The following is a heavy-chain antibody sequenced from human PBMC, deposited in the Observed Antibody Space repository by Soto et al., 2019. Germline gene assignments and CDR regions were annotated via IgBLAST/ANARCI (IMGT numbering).Heavy chain of an antibody. Sequence: SVPTLVNATETLTLTCTVSGFSLSNARMGVSRIRQPPGKALEWLAHIFSNDEKSYSTSLKSRLTISKDTSKSQVVLTMTNMDPVVTATYYCARWIAVAGQLDYWGQGTLVTVSS. CDR1: GFSLSNARMG. V-gene: IGHV2-26*01. CDR3: ARWIAVAGQLDY. J-gene: IGHJ4*02. CDR2: IFSNDEK. D-gene: IGHD6-19*01.